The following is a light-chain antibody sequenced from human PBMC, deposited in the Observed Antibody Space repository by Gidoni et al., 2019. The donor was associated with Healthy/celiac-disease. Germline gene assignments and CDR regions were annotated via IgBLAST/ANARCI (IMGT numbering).Light chain of an antibody. J-gene: IGKJ4*01. CDR2: DAS. Sequence: EIVLTQSPATLSLSPGERATLSCRASQSVSSYLAWYQQKPGKAPRLLIYDASNRATGIPARFSGSESGTDFTLTISSLEPEDFAVYYCQQRSNWPPLTFGGGTKVEIK. CDR3: QQRSNWPPLT. V-gene: IGKV3-11*01. CDR1: QSVSSY.